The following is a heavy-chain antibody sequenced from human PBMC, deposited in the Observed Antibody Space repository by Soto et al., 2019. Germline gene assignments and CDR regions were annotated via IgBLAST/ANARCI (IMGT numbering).Heavy chain of an antibody. CDR2: IIPIFGTA. CDR1: GGTFSSYA. J-gene: IGHJ5*02. Sequence: SVKVSCKASGGTFSSYAISWVRQAPGQGLEWMGGIIPIFGTANYAQKFQGRVTITADESTSTAYMELGSLRSEDTAVYYCANHKPGTSWFDPWGQGTLVTVSS. D-gene: IGHD2-2*01. CDR3: ANHKPGTSWFDP. V-gene: IGHV1-69*13.